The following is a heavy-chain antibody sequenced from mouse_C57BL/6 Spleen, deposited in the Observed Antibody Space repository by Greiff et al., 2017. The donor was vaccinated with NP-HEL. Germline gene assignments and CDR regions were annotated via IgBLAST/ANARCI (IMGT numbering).Heavy chain of an antibody. CDR3: ARGQSNSAWCAY. J-gene: IGHJ3*01. V-gene: IGHV1-61*01. D-gene: IGHD2-5*01. CDR1: GYTFTSYW. Sequence: QVQLQQPGAELVRPGSSVKLSCKASGYTFTSYWMDWVKQRPGQGLEWIGNIYPSDSETHYNQKFKDKATLTVDKSSSTAYMQLSSLTSEDSAVYYCARGQSNSAWCAYWGQGTLVTVSA. CDR2: IYPSDSET.